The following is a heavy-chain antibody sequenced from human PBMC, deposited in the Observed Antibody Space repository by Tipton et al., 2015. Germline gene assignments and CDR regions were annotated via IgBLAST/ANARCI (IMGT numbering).Heavy chain of an antibody. V-gene: IGHV4-4*02. CDR1: GASVSSGNW. CDR3: ARGEFCSSTSCYWSYYYMDV. CDR2: IYDSGNT. D-gene: IGHD2-2*01. J-gene: IGHJ6*03. Sequence: GLVKPSETLSLTCVVSGASVSSGNWWSWVRQPPGKGLEWIGEIYDSGNTNYNPSLRGRVSISVDKSKNQFSLNLGSVTAADTAVYYCARGEFCSSTSCYWSYYYMDVWGKGTTVTVSS.